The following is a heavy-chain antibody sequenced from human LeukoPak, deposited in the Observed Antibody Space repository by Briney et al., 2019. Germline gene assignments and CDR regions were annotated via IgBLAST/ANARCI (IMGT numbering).Heavy chain of an antibody. V-gene: IGHV3-30*02. J-gene: IGHJ4*02. Sequence: GGSLRLSCAASGFTFSSYAMSWVRQAPGKGLEWVAFIRYDGSDKYYADSVKGRFTISRDNSKNTLYLQMNSLRAEDTAAYYCANLPIRGSGSYYTDYWGQGTLVTVSS. CDR3: ANLPIRGSGSYYTDY. D-gene: IGHD3-10*01. CDR2: IRYDGSDK. CDR1: GFTFSSYA.